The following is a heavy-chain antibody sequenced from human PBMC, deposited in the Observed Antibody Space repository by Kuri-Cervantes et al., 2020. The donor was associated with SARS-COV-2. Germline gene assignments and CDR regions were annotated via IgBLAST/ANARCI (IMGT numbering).Heavy chain of an antibody. CDR3: AKEAVRGDGFFDY. CDR1: GFTFSSYS. D-gene: IGHD5-24*01. CDR2: ISSSSSYI. V-gene: IGHV3-21*01. Sequence: GGSLRLSCAASGFTFSSYSMNWVRQAPGKGLEWVSPISSSSSYIYYADSVKGRFTISRDNAKNSLYLQMNSLRAEDTAVYYCAKEAVRGDGFFDYWGQGTLVTVSS. J-gene: IGHJ4*02.